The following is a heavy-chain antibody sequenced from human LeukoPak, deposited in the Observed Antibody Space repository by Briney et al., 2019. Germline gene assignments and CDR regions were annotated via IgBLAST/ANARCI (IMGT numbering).Heavy chain of an antibody. CDR3: ARDYDSSGYAFDY. V-gene: IGHV4-59*01. CDR1: GGSISSYY. D-gene: IGHD3-22*01. CDR2: IYYSGST. J-gene: IGHJ4*02. Sequence: SETLSLTCTVSGGSISSYYWSWIRQPPGKGLEWIGYIYYSGSTNYNPSLKSRVAISVDTSKNQFSLKLSSVTAADTAVYYCARDYDSSGYAFDYWGQGTLVTVSS.